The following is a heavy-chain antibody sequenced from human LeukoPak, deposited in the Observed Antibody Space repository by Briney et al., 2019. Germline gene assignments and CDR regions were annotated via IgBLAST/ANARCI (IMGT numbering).Heavy chain of an antibody. J-gene: IGHJ3*02. CDR3: AKDRQYYDFWSGYERGDDAFDI. Sequence: GGSLRLSCAASGFTFSSYAMSWVRQAPGKGLEWVSAISGSGGSTYYADSVKGRFTISRDNSKNTLYLQMNSLRAEDTAVYYCAKDRQYYDFWSGYERGDDAFDIWGQGTMVTVSS. V-gene: IGHV3-23*01. D-gene: IGHD3-3*01. CDR2: ISGSGGST. CDR1: GFTFSSYA.